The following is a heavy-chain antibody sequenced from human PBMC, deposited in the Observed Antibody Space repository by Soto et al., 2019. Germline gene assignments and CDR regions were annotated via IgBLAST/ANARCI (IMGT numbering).Heavy chain of an antibody. CDR1: GFTFSSYG. Sequence: GGSLRLSCAASGFTFSSYGMHWVRQAPGKGLEWVAVIWYDGSNKYYADSVKGRFTISRDNSKNTLYLQMNSLRAEDTAVYYCARDTILRFLEWLPKNYGMDVWGQGTTVIVSS. V-gene: IGHV3-33*01. J-gene: IGHJ6*02. D-gene: IGHD3-3*01. CDR3: ARDTILRFLEWLPKNYGMDV. CDR2: IWYDGSNK.